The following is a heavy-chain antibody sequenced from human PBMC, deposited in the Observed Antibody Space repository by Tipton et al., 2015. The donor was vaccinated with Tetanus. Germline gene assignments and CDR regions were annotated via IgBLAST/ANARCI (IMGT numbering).Heavy chain of an antibody. J-gene: IGHJ5*02. CDR2: LTYSGRT. D-gene: IGHD5/OR15-5a*01. Sequence: TLSLTCIVSGGSMSSGSRYGAWVRQSPGQGLEWIGSLTYSGRTYYNPSLKSRLTMAVDTSRKDFSVRLRFVTAADTAVYFCARLREVVSRSGWAFDHWGQGILVTVSS. CDR1: GGSMSSGSRY. CDR3: ARLREVVSRSGWAFDH. V-gene: IGHV4-39*02.